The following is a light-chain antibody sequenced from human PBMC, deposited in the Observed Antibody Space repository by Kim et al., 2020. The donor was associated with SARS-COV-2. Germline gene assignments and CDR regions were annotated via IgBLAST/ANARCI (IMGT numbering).Light chain of an antibody. J-gene: IGLJ3*02. Sequence: APGKTATSTCGGDDIGTKSVHLYQQKPGQAPVLVIYYDTDRPSGIPERFSASNSGNTATLTVSRVEAGDEADYYCQVWDSGSDQWVFGGGTQLTVL. CDR1: DIGTKS. CDR3: QVWDSGSDQWV. CDR2: YDT. V-gene: IGLV3-21*04.